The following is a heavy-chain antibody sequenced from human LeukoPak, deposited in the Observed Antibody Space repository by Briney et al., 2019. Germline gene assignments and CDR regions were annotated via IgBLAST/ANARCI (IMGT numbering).Heavy chain of an antibody. CDR3: ARGSYYYMDV. Sequence: SETLSLTCTVSGGSISSYFCSWIRQPPGKGLEWIGYIYNNGSTKYNPSLKSRVIISVGTSKNQFSLKLSSVTAADTAVYYCARGSYYYMDVWGKGTTVTVSS. CDR2: IYNNGST. J-gene: IGHJ6*03. CDR1: GGSISSYF. V-gene: IGHV4-59*01.